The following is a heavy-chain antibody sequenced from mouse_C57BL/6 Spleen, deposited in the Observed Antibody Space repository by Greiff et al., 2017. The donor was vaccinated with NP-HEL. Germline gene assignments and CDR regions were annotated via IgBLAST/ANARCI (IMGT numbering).Heavy chain of an antibody. CDR1: GYTFTSYW. V-gene: IGHV1-61*01. CDR2: IYPSDSET. Sequence: QVQLQQPGAELVRPGSSVKLSCKASGYTFTSYWMDWVKQRPGQGLEWIGNIYPSDSETHYNQKFKDKATLTVDKSSSTAYMQLSSLTSEDSAVYYCARAGQRRPYFDYWGQGTTLTVSS. CDR3: ARAGQRRPYFDY. D-gene: IGHD3-2*02. J-gene: IGHJ2*01.